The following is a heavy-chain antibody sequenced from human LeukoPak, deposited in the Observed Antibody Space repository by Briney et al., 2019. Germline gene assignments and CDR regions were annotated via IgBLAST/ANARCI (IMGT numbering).Heavy chain of an antibody. V-gene: IGHV3-64*01. CDR3: ARALEAGAYFYYYGMDV. D-gene: IGHD6-19*01. CDR1: GFTFSSYA. Sequence: GGSLRLSCAASGFTFSSYAVHWVRQAPGKGLEYVSVISSSGRSTYYATSVKGRFTISRDNSKNTLCLQMGSLRPEDMAVYYCARALEAGAYFYYYGMDVWGQGTTVTVSS. J-gene: IGHJ6*02. CDR2: ISSSGRST.